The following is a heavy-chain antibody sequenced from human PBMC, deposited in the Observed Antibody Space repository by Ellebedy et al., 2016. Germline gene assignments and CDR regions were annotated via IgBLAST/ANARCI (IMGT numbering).Heavy chain of an antibody. V-gene: IGHV4-34*01. J-gene: IGHJ6*02. CDR2: INHRGGT. Sequence: SETLSLXCAVYGGSFRGYYWSWIRQPPGKGLEWIGEINHRGGTNYNPSLKSRVTISVDTSKNHFSLKLSSVTAADTAVYYCATTSVYSSTWNYYYYAMDVWGQGATVTVSS. D-gene: IGHD6-13*01. CDR1: GGSFRGYY. CDR3: ATTSVYSSTWNYYYYAMDV.